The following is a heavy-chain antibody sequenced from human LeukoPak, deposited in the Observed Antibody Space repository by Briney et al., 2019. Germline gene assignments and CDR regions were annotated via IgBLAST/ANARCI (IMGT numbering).Heavy chain of an antibody. CDR3: ATGQYYSGSSYNTFDY. J-gene: IGHJ4*02. CDR1: GGSISSSSYY. V-gene: IGHV4-39*01. Sequence: SETLSLTCTVSGGSISSSSYYWGWIRQPPGKGLEWIGGIYYSGRTYYNPSLKSRVTISVDTSKNQFSLKLSSVTAADTAVYYCATGQYYSGSSYNTFDYWGQGTLVTVSS. CDR2: IYYSGRT. D-gene: IGHD3-10*01.